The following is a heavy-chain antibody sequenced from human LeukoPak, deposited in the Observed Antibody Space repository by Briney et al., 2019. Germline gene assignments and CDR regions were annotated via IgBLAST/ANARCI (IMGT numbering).Heavy chain of an antibody. CDR3: AKVHGIRYYYMDV. CDR1: GFTFSSYG. Sequence: GGSLRPSCAASGFTFSSYGMHWVRQAPGKGLEWVAFIRYDGSNKYYADSVKGRFTISRDNSKNTLYLQMNSLRAEDTAVYYCAKVHGIRYYYMDVWGKGTTVTISS. D-gene: IGHD1-14*01. CDR2: IRYDGSNK. J-gene: IGHJ6*03. V-gene: IGHV3-30*02.